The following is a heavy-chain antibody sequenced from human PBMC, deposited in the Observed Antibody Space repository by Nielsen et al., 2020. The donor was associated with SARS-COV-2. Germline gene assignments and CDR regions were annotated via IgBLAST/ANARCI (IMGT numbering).Heavy chain of an antibody. CDR2: ISGSGGST. CDR3: AKDWGWDSSGWLRTYYYYGMDV. D-gene: IGHD6-19*01. CDR1: GFTFSSYA. Sequence: GGSLRLSCAASGFTFSSYAMSWVRQAPGKGLEWVSAISGSGGSTYYADSVKGRFTISRDNSKNTLYLQMNSLRAEDTAVYYCAKDWGWDSSGWLRTYYYYGMDVWGQGTTVTVSS. V-gene: IGHV3-23*01. J-gene: IGHJ6*02.